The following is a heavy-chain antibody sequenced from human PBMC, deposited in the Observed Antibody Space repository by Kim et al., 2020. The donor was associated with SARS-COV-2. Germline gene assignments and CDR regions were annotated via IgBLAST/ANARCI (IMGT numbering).Heavy chain of an antibody. Sequence: SVKVSCKASGGTFSSYAISWVRQAPGQGLEWMGGIIPIFGTANYAQKFQGRVTIIADESTSTAYMELSSLRSEDTAVYYCARDGRTTVTDYYYGMDVWGQGTTVTVSS. CDR1: GGTFSSYA. CDR2: IIPIFGTA. CDR3: ARDGRTTVTDYYYGMDV. D-gene: IGHD4-4*01. V-gene: IGHV1-69*13. J-gene: IGHJ6*02.